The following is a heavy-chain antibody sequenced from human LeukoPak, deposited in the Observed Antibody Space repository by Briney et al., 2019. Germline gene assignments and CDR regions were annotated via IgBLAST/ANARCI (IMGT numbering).Heavy chain of an antibody. V-gene: IGHV5-10-1*01. Sequence: THGESLKISCKGSGYSFTSYWISWVRQMPGKGLEWMGRIDPSDSYTNYSPSFQGHVTISADKSISTAYLQWSSLKASDTAMYYCARRYSRGVTAGRMDVWAQGTTVTVSS. CDR2: IDPSDSYT. D-gene: IGHD3-10*01. CDR3: ARRYSRGVTAGRMDV. CDR1: GYSFTSYW. J-gene: IGHJ6*02.